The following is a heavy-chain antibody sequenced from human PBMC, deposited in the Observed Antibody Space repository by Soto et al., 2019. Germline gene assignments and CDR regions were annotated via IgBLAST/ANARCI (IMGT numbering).Heavy chain of an antibody. CDR3: AITETTLRYYYYIDV. J-gene: IGHJ6*03. Sequence: PSETLSLTCTVSGGSISSSSYYWGWIRQPPGKGLEWIGSIYYSGSTYYNPSLKSRVTISVDTSKNQFSLKLSSVTAADTAVYYCAITETTLRYYYYIDVWSKGTTVTVSS. CDR1: GGSISSSSYY. CDR2: IYYSGST. D-gene: IGHD4-17*01. V-gene: IGHV4-39*01.